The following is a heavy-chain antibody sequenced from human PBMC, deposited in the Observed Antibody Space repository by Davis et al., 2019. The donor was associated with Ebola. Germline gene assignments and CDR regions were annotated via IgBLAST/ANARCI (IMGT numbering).Heavy chain of an antibody. CDR2: IYYSGST. J-gene: IGHJ4*02. CDR1: GGSISSYY. Sequence: PGGSLRLSCTVSGGSISSYYWSWIRQPPGKGLEWIGYIYYSGSTNYNPSLKSRVTISVDTSKNQFSLKLSSVTAADTAVYYCARTGYSSSSAGDYWGQGTLVTVSS. D-gene: IGHD6-6*01. CDR3: ARTGYSSSSAGDY. V-gene: IGHV4-59*12.